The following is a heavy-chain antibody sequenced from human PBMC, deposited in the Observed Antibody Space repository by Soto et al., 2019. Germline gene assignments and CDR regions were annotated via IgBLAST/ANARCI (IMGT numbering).Heavy chain of an antibody. J-gene: IGHJ5*02. Sequence: EVQLLESGGGLVQPGGSLRLSCAASGFTFSSYAMSWVRQAPGKGLEWVSAISGSGGSTYYADSVKGRFTISRDNSKNTLYLQMNSVSAEDTAVYYCANAAGKTAWFDPWGQGTLVTVSS. CDR2: ISGSGGST. CDR1: GFTFSSYA. V-gene: IGHV3-23*01. CDR3: ANAAGKTAWFDP. D-gene: IGHD6-25*01.